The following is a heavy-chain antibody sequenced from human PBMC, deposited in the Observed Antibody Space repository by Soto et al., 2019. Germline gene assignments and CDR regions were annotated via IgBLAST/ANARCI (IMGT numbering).Heavy chain of an antibody. D-gene: IGHD3-16*02. CDR1: GYTFTSYY. J-gene: IGHJ4*02. V-gene: IGHV1-46*01. Sequence: ASVKVSCKTSGYTFTSYYMHWVRQAPGQGLEWMGIINPSGGSTSYAQKFQGRVTMTRDTSTSTVYMELSSLRSEDTAVYYCARSYYDYVWGSYRSTHFDYWGQGTLVTVAS. CDR2: INPSGGST. CDR3: ARSYYDYVWGSYRSTHFDY.